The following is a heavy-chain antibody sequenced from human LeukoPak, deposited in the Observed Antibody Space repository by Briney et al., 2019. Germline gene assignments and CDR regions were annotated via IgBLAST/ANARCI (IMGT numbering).Heavy chain of an antibody. CDR3: ARNVLGYCSGGSCDHSGWFDP. CDR2: INHSGST. V-gene: IGHV4-34*01. Sequence: PSETLSLTCAVYGGSFSGYYWSWIRQPPGKGLEWIGEINHSGSTNYNPSLKSRVTISVDPSKNQFSLKLSAVTAADTAVYYCARNVLGYCSGGSCDHSGWFDPWGQGTLVTVSS. CDR1: GGSFSGYY. J-gene: IGHJ5*02. D-gene: IGHD2-15*01.